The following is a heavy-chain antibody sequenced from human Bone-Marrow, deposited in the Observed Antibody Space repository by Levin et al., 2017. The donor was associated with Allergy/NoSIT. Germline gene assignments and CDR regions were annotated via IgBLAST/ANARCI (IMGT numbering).Heavy chain of an antibody. Sequence: GGSLRLSCAASGFTVSSNYMSWVRQAPGKGLEWVSVIYSGGSTYYADSVKGRFTISRDNSKNTLYLQMNSLRAEDTAVYYCARASSWNEPFDYWGQGTLVTVSS. J-gene: IGHJ4*02. D-gene: IGHD6-13*01. CDR3: ARASSWNEPFDY. V-gene: IGHV3-53*01. CDR2: IYSGGST. CDR1: GFTVSSNY.